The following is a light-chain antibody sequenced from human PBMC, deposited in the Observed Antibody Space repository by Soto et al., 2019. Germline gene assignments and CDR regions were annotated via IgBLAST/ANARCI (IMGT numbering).Light chain of an antibody. CDR3: QSYDSSLSNWV. CDR2: DNS. Sequence: QSVLTQPPSVSGAPGQRVTISCTGSSSNIGGGYDVHWYQQLPGTAPKLLIYDNSNRPSGVPDRLSGSKSGTSASLAITGLQAEDEADYYCQSYDSSLSNWVFGGGTKVTVL. J-gene: IGLJ3*02. V-gene: IGLV1-40*01. CDR1: SSNIGGGYD.